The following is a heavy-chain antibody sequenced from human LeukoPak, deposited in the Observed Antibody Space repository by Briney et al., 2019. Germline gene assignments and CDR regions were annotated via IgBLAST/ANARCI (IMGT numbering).Heavy chain of an antibody. CDR2: INHSGST. V-gene: IGHV4-34*01. D-gene: IGHD6-13*01. Sequence: PSETLSLTCTVSGGSISSYYWSWIRQPPGKGLEWIGEINHSGSTNYNPSLKSRFTISVDTSKNRFSLKLSSVTAADTAVYYCARNGGQQLSRSWFDPWGQGTLVTVSS. J-gene: IGHJ5*02. CDR3: ARNGGQQLSRSWFDP. CDR1: GGSISSYY.